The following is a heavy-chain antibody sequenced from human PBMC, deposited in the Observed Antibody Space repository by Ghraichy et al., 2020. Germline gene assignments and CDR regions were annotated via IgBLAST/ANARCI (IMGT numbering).Heavy chain of an antibody. Sequence: GGSLRLSCAASGLIFSSYAMTWVRQAPGKGLEWVSAIAGRGGNTYYADFAEGRFTISRDNSRNTLYLQMNSLRAEDTAVYYCAKEDAVSAVPDYWGQGTRVTVSS. CDR2: IAGRGGNT. J-gene: IGHJ4*02. V-gene: IGHV3-23*01. CDR3: AKEDAVSAVPDY. D-gene: IGHD2-15*01. CDR1: GLIFSSYA.